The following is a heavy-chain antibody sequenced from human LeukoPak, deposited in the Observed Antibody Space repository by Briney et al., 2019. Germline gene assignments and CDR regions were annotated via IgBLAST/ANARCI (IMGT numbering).Heavy chain of an antibody. J-gene: IGHJ4*01. CDR3: ARDGLQQFGRHYFDY. Sequence: SETLSLTCTVSGGSFNDYYWSWIRQSPGQGLEWIGYVFHSGSTAYNPSLKGRATISVDSYENQFALKLTSLTAADTALYYCARDGLQQFGRHYFDYGGNGILVTVAS. CDR1: GGSFNDYY. D-gene: IGHD4-11*01. CDR2: VFHSGST. V-gene: IGHV4-59*01.